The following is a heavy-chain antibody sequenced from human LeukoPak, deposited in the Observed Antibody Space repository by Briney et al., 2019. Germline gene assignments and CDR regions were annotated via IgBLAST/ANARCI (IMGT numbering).Heavy chain of an antibody. D-gene: IGHD6-13*01. J-gene: IGHJ3*02. V-gene: IGHV1-18*01. CDR3: ARDVAAAGRLHAFDI. CDR2: ISVYNGNT. CDR1: GYTFTNYG. Sequence: ASVKVSCKASGYTFTNYGISWVRQAPGQGLEWMGWISVYNGNTKYAQKLQDRVTMTTDTSTTTAYMELRSLRSDDTAVYYCARDVAAAGRLHAFDIWGQGTMVTVSS.